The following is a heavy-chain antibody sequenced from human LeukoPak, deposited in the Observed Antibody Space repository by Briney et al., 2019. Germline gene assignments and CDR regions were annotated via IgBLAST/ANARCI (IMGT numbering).Heavy chain of an antibody. V-gene: IGHV3-21*01. CDR2: IHSRGDNT. J-gene: IGHJ4*02. CDR3: ARLMVYARFGAFDI. Sequence: GGSLRLSCAASGFSFNSFGMSWVRQTPGKGLEWVSSIHSRGDNTHYADSLEGRFTISRDNAKNSLYLQMNSLRAEDTAVYYCARLMVYARFGAFDIWGQGTLVTVSS. CDR1: GFSFNSFG. D-gene: IGHD2-8*01.